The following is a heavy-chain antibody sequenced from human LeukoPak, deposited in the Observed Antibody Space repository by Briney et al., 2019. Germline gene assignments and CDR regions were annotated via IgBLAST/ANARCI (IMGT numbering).Heavy chain of an antibody. CDR1: GFTSSSYW. CDR3: ARREGFCKGGTCYLDF. J-gene: IGHJ4*02. V-gene: IGHV3-74*01. CDR2: INTDGSST. Sequence: GGSLRLSCAASGFTSSSYWMHWVRQAPGKGLVWVSRINTDGSSTTYADSVKGRFTISRDNVKNTLYLQMNSLRAEDTAVYYCARREGFCKGGTCYLDFWGQGTLVTVSS. D-gene: IGHD2-15*01.